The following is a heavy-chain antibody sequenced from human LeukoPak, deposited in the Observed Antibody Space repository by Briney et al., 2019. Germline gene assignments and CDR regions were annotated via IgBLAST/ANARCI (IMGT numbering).Heavy chain of an antibody. Sequence: PGGSLRLSCAASGFTFGPYTMNWVRQAPGKGLEWVSYISSSSSTIYYADSVKGRFTISRDNAKNSLYLQMNSLRAEDTAVYYCARDRDYWGQGTLVTVPS. CDR1: GFTFGPYT. V-gene: IGHV3-48*04. CDR2: ISSSSSTI. J-gene: IGHJ4*02. CDR3: ARDRDY.